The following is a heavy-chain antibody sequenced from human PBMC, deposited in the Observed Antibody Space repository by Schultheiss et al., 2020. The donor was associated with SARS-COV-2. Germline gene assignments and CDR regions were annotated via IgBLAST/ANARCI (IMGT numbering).Heavy chain of an antibody. D-gene: IGHD5-18*01. CDR1: GFTFSSYG. Sequence: GSLRLSCAASGFTFSSYGMHWIRQPPGKGLEWVSAISGSGGSTYYADSVKGRFTISRDNAKNSLYLQMNSLRAEDTAVYYCARDRGYSYGYVGLADYWGQGTLVTVSS. CDR3: ARDRGYSYGYVGLADY. J-gene: IGHJ4*02. V-gene: IGHV3-21*01. CDR2: ISGSGGST.